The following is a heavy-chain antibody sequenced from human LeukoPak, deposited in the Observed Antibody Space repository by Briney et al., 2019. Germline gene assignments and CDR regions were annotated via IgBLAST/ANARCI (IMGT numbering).Heavy chain of an antibody. J-gene: IGHJ3*02. CDR3: ARRGGDRGLKAFVR. CDR2: IYPGDSDT. D-gene: IGHD2-21*02. Sequence: GQSLHISCHGSPYSFTTYSISWVRQMTLKGMEWMGIIYPGDSDTRYSPYFQGQATISAAKSMSTACLQWSSLNASHTAMSYCARRGGDRGLKAFVRWGQGTKVSV. CDR1: PYSFTTYS. V-gene: IGHV5-51*01.